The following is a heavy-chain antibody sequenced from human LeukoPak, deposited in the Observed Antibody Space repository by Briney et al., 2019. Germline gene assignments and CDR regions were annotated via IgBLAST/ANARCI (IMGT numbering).Heavy chain of an antibody. V-gene: IGHV5-51*01. CDR2: IYPGDSDT. J-gene: IGHJ4*02. CDR1: GYSFTSYW. CDR3: ARRYGSGSYYSPLDY. D-gene: IGHD3-10*01. Sequence: GESLKISCKGSGYSFTSYWIGWVRQMPGKGLEWMGIIYPGDSDTRYSPAFQGQVTISADKSISTAYLQWSSLKASDTAMYYCARRYGSGSYYSPLDYWGQGTLVTVSS.